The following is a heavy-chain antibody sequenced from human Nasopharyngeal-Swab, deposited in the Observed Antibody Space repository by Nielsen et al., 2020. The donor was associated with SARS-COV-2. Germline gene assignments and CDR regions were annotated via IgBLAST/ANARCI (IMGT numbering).Heavy chain of an antibody. CDR3: ARGRGGLRLITMILTESINDY. CDR2: IWYDGSNK. J-gene: IGHJ4*02. Sequence: GGSLRLSCAASGFTFSSYGMHWVRQAPGKGLEWVAVIWYDGSNKYYADSVKGRFTISRDNSKNTLYLQMNSLRAEDTAVYYCARGRGGLRLITMILTESINDYWGQGTLVTVSS. V-gene: IGHV3-33*01. D-gene: IGHD3-22*01. CDR1: GFTFSSYG.